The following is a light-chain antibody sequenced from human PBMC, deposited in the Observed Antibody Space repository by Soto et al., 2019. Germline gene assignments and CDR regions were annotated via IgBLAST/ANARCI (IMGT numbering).Light chain of an antibody. Sequence: EIVLQQSPGTVSLSPGERSTLSCRARPRVSRSYLAWSQQNPGQAPRLLIYAASTRATGTPHRFSGSGSGTEFTLTLRRLQSEHFTVYYCQNYHGWPITSRQGTRLEIK. V-gene: IGKV3-20*01. CDR3: QNYHGWPIT. J-gene: IGKJ5*01. CDR1: PRVSRSY. CDR2: AAS.